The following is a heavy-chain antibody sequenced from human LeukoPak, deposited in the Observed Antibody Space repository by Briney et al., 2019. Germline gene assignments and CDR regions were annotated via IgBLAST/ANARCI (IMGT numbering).Heavy chain of an antibody. D-gene: IGHD3-3*01. Sequence: GRCLRPSWDASAFTSRSYATHWVRPTPRGGREWMAAISFDGGRDSYADAVRGRFTISRDNSKNLLSLKMSNLTSGDKAFYYCARDFLAFVSGGRFWLALDLWGQGTWVTVSS. J-gene: IGHJ3*01. CDR1: AFTSRSYA. V-gene: IGHV3-30*03. CDR3: ARDFLAFVSGGRFWLALDL. CDR2: ISFDGGRD.